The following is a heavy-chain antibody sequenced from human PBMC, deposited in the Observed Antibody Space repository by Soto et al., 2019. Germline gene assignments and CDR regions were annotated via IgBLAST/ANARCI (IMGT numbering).Heavy chain of an antibody. CDR3: ARAGGYSYGRRNWFDP. Sequence: SXTLSLTFPVSVGSISSYYWSWIRQPPWKGLEWIGYIYYSVSTNYNPSLKSRVTISVDTSKNQFSLRLGSVTAADTAVYYCARAGGYSYGRRNWFDPWGQGTLVTVSS. CDR1: VGSISSYY. J-gene: IGHJ5*02. CDR2: IYYSVST. V-gene: IGHV4-59*01. D-gene: IGHD5-18*01.